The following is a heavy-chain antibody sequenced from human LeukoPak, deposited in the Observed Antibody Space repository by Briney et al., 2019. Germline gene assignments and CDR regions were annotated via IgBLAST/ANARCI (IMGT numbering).Heavy chain of an antibody. J-gene: IGHJ6*02. CDR1: GGTFSSYA. D-gene: IGHD6-13*01. CDR2: IIPIFGTA. V-gene: IGHV1-69*13. CDR3: ATQKLVSFYYYYGMDV. Sequence: SVKVSCKASGGTFSSYAISWVRQAPGQGLEWMGGIIPIFGTANYAQKFQGRVTITADESTSTAYMELSSLRSEDTAVYYCATQKLVSFYYYYGMDVWGQGTTVTVSS.